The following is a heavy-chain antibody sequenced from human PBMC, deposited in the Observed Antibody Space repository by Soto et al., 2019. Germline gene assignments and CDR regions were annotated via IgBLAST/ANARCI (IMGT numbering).Heavy chain of an antibody. CDR2: ISVHNGNA. J-gene: IGHJ4*02. V-gene: IGHV1-18*01. CDR1: GYSFTSKG. Sequence: QVQLVQSGAEMKKPGASVKVSCKASGYSFTSKGIAWVRQAPGQGPEWMGWISVHNGNANYAQKFQDRVTLTTDTSTSTAYLELRSLTSDDTAVYYCARRGDYFGISAFYYYFDHWGQGTLVTVSS. D-gene: IGHD3-22*01. CDR3: ARRGDYFGISAFYYYFDH.